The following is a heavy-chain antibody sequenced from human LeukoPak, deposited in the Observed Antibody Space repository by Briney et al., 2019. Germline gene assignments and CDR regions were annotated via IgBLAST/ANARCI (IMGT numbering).Heavy chain of an antibody. CDR1: GGSFSGYY. J-gene: IGHJ4*02. CDR3: ARVYRSKLGY. V-gene: IGHV4-34*01. Sequence: SETLSLTCAVYGGSFSGYYWSWIRQPPGKGLEWIGEINHSGSTNYNPSLKSRVTISVDTSKNQFSLKLSSVTAADTAVYYCARVYRSKLGYWGQGTLVTVSS. D-gene: IGHD2-2*01. CDR2: INHSGST.